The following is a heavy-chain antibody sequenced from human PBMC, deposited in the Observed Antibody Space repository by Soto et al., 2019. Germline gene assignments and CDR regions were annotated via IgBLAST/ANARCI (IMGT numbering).Heavy chain of an antibody. CDR1: GGSISSGGYY. Sequence: SETLSLTCTVSGGSISSGGYYWSWIRQHPGKGLEWIGYIYYSGSTYYNPSLKSRVTISVDTSKNQFSLKLSSVTAADTAVYYCARATYDSSGYYYLDYWGQGTLVTVS. CDR3: ARATYDSSGYYYLDY. CDR2: IYYSGST. J-gene: IGHJ4*02. D-gene: IGHD3-22*01. V-gene: IGHV4-31*03.